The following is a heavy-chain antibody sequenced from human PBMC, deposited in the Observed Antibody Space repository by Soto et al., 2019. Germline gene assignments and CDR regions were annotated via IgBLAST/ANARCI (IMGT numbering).Heavy chain of an antibody. D-gene: IGHD6-19*01. CDR2: ISAYNANT. J-gene: IGHJ6*02. V-gene: IGHV1-18*01. CDR1: GYTFTSYG. Sequence: ASVKVSVKASGYTFTSYGISWVRQAPGQGLEWMGWISAYNANTNYAQKLQGRVTMTTDTSTSTAYMELRSLRSDDTAVYYCATYGLGRVAGTGLVLDYYGMYYWG. CDR3: ATYGLGRVAGTGLVLDYYGMYY.